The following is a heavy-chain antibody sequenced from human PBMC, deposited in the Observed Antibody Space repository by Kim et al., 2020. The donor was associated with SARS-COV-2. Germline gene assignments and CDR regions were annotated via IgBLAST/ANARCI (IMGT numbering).Heavy chain of an antibody. CDR1: GFTFSSYE. CDR2: ISSSGSTI. J-gene: IGHJ6*02. Sequence: GGSLRLSCAASGFTFSSYEMNWVRQAPGKGLEWVSYISSSGSTIYYADSVKGRFTISRDNAKNSLYLQMNSLRAEDTAVYYCARGGAAAYYYYGMDVWGQGTTVTVSS. D-gene: IGHD6-13*01. V-gene: IGHV3-48*03. CDR3: ARGGAAAYYYYGMDV.